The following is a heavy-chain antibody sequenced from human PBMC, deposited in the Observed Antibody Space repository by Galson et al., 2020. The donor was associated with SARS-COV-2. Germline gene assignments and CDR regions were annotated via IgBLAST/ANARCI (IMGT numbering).Heavy chain of an antibody. CDR1: GYTFTGYY. Sequence: SVTVSCKASGYTFTGYYMHWVRQAPGPRLEGVGWIKPNSGGSNYAQKFQGRVTMTRDTSISTAYMELSRRRSDDTAVYYCARGTYDILTGYRADDAFDIWGQGTMVTVSS. J-gene: IGHJ3*02. D-gene: IGHD3-9*01. CDR2: IKPNSGGS. CDR3: ARGTYDILTGYRADDAFDI. V-gene: IGHV1-2*02.